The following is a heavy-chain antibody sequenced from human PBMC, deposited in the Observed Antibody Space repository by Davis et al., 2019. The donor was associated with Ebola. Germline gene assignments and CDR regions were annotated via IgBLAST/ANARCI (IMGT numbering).Heavy chain of an antibody. Sequence: GESLKISCASSGFTFSNAWMSWVRQAPGKGLEWVGRIKSKTDGGTTDYAAPVKGRFTISRDDSKNTLYLQMNSLKTEDTAVYYCTTGLWQLGVWGQGTLVTVSS. J-gene: IGHJ4*02. D-gene: IGHD6-6*01. CDR1: GFTFSNAW. CDR3: TTGLWQLGV. CDR2: IKSKTDGGTT. V-gene: IGHV3-15*01.